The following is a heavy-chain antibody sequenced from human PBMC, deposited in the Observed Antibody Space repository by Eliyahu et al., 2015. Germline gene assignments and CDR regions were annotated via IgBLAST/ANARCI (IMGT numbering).Heavy chain of an antibody. J-gene: IGHJ4*02. Sequence: QVQLQESGPGLVKPSQTLSLTCTVSGGSISSGPYYWSWIRQPAGKGLEWVGRIYTSGSTNYNPSLKSRVTISVDTSKNQFSLKLSSVTAADTAVYYCARVPVNYYGGHSEQDSWGQGTLVTVSS. D-gene: IGHD4-23*01. V-gene: IGHV4-61*02. CDR1: GGSISSGPYY. CDR3: ARVPVNYYGGHSEQDS. CDR2: IYTSGST.